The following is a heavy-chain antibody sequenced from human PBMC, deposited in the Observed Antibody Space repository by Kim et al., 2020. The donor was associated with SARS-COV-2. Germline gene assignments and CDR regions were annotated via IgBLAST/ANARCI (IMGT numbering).Heavy chain of an antibody. CDR3: ARGYSGYDSFDY. V-gene: IGHV1-18*01. J-gene: IGHJ4*02. Sequence: NYAKKLQGRVTMTTDTSTSTAYMELRSLRSDDTAVYYCARGYSGYDSFDYWGQGTLVTVSS. D-gene: IGHD5-12*01.